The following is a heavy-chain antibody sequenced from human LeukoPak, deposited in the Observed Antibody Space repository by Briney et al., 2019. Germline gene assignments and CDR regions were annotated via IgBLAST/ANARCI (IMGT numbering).Heavy chain of an antibody. CDR1: GFTFSSYA. CDR2: ISGSGGST. V-gene: IGHV3-23*01. J-gene: IGHJ4*02. D-gene: IGHD3-22*01. CDR3: AKGSGYYYDAVPFDY. Sequence: AGGSLRLSCAASGFTFSSYAMSWVRQAPGKGLEWVSAISGSGGSTYYADSVKGRFTISRDNSKNTLYLQMNSLRAEDTAVYYCAKGSGYYYDAVPFDYWSQGTLVTVSS.